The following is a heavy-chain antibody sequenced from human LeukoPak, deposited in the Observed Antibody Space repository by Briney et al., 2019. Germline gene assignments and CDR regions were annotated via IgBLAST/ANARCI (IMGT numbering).Heavy chain of an antibody. CDR3: TRETVVVPTASLGY. D-gene: IGHD2-2*01. V-gene: IGHV3-74*01. CDR2: INSAGSTI. J-gene: IGHJ4*02. Sequence: GGSLSLSCAASGFTFSSYWMHWVRHSPGKGLMWVSRINSAGSTINYAASVKGRFTISRDNAKNTLYLQMDSLRADDTAVYYCTRETVVVPTASLGYWGLGTLVTVSS. CDR1: GFTFSSYW.